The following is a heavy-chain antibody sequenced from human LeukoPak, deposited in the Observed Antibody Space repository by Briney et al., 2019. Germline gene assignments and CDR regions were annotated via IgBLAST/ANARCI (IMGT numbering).Heavy chain of an antibody. J-gene: IGHJ6*02. V-gene: IGHV3-21*04. CDR3: AKISSWYYDYYYGMDV. D-gene: IGHD6-13*01. Sequence: GGSLRLSCAASGFTFSSYSMNWVRQAPGKGLEWVSSISSSSSYIYYADSVKGRFTISRDNSKNTLYLQMNSLRAEDTAVYYCAKISSWYYDYYYGMDVWGQGTTVTVSS. CDR2: ISSSSSYI. CDR1: GFTFSSYS.